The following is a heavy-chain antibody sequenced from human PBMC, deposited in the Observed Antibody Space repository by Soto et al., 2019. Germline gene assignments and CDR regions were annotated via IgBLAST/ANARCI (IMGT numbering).Heavy chain of an antibody. J-gene: IGHJ3*02. CDR1: GYTFTSYA. CDR2: INAGNGNT. D-gene: IGHD7-27*01. Sequence: GASVKVSCKASGYTFTSYAMHWVRQAPGQRLEWMGWINAGNGNTKYSQKFQGRVTITRDTSASTAYMELSSLRSEDTAVYYCARDRSLTGQDAFYIWGQGTMITVSS. V-gene: IGHV1-3*01. CDR3: ARDRSLTGQDAFYI.